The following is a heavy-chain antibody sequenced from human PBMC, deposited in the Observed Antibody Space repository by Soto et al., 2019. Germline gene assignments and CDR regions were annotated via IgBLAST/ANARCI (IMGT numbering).Heavy chain of an antibody. CDR2: INHSGST. Sequence: PSETLSLTCAVYGGSSSGYYWSWIRQPPGKGLEWIGEINHSGSTNYNPSLKSRVTISVDTSKNQFSLKLSSVTAADTAVYYCARAVGGPAAAGRTNLRTNWFDPWGQGTLVTVSS. CDR3: ARAVGGPAAAGRTNLRTNWFDP. J-gene: IGHJ5*02. CDR1: GGSSSGYY. V-gene: IGHV4-34*01. D-gene: IGHD6-13*01.